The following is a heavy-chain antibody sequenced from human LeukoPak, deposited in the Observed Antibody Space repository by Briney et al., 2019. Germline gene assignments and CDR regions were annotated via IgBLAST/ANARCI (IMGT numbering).Heavy chain of an antibody. CDR3: ARNSRVASTSGLNY. V-gene: IGHV1-69*13. J-gene: IGHJ4*02. CDR1: GYIFTSYG. D-gene: IGHD4-23*01. CDR2: ITPIFGAA. Sequence: GASVKVSCKASGYIFTSYGISWVRQAPGQGLEWMGEITPIFGAANYAQTFQGRVTITADESTSTVFMELSSLRSDDTAFYYCARNSRVASTSGLNYWGQGTLVTVSS.